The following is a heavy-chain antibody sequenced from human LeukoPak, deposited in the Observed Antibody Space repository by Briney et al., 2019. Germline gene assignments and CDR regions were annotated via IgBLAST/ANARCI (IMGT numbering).Heavy chain of an antibody. CDR1: GFIFSSYA. CDR3: AKASWARVTTTHFDY. D-gene: IGHD3-16*01. V-gene: IGHV3-23*01. CDR2: IDNSGGVT. Sequence: GGSLRLSCTASGFIFSSYAMTWVRQAPGRGLEWVSGIDNSGGVTYYADSVRGRFTISRDNSKNTLYHQMNDLRAEDTAVYYCAKASWARVTTTHFDYWAQGTLVTVSS. J-gene: IGHJ4*02.